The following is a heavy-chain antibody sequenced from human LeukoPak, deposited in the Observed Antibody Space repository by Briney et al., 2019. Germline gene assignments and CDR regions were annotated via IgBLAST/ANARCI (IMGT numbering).Heavy chain of an antibody. J-gene: IGHJ4*02. CDR2: ISGSGGST. D-gene: IGHD2-2*01. CDR3: AKDQWGCSSTSCYAY. Sequence: PGGSLRLSCAASGFTFSSYAMSWVRQAPGKGLEWVSAISGSGGSTYYADSVKGRFTISRDNSKNTLYLQMNSLRAEDTAVYYCAKDQWGCSSTSCYAYWGQGTLVTVSS. V-gene: IGHV3-23*01. CDR1: GFTFSSYA.